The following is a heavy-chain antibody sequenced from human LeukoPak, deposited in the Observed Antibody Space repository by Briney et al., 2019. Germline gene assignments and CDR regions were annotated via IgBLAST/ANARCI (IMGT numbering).Heavy chain of an antibody. CDR1: GFTFSSYA. J-gene: IGHJ4*02. V-gene: IGHV3-30*04. D-gene: IGHD5-24*01. CDR2: ISYDGSNK. Sequence: GRSLRLSCAASGFTFSSYAMHWVRQAPGKGLEWVAVISYDGSNKYYADSVKGRFTISRDNSKNTLYLQMNSLRAEDTAVYYCARGYGDGYTNYFDYWGQGTLVTVSS. CDR3: ARGYGDGYTNYFDY.